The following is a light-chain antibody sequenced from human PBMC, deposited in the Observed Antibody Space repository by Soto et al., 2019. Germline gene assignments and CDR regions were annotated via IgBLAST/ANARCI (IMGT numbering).Light chain of an antibody. Sequence: QSALTQPRSVSGSPGQSVTISCTGSSDDVGGYSFVSWYQQHPGEAPKLVIYDVNKRPSGVPDRFSASKSDNAASLTISGLQAEDEAEYFCCSYAATYSVLFGGGTKLTVL. V-gene: IGLV2-11*01. CDR3: CSYAATYSVL. CDR1: SDDVGGYSF. J-gene: IGLJ2*01. CDR2: DVN.